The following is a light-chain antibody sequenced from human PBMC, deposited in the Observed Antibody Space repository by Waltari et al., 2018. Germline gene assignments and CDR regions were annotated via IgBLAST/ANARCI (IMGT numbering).Light chain of an antibody. J-gene: IGLJ2*01. CDR2: QDS. V-gene: IGLV3-1*01. CDR3: QAWDSSTVV. CDR1: KLGDTY. Sequence: SYDLTQPPSVSVSPGQTASITCSGDKLGDTYACWYQQQPGQSPVLVIYQDSKRPSGIPWRFSGSNSGNTATLTISGTQAMDEADYYCQAWDSSTVVFGGGTKLTVL.